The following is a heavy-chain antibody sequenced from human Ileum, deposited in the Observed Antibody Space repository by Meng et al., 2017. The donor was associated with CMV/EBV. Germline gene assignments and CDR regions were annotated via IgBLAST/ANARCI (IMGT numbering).Heavy chain of an antibody. J-gene: IGHJ4*02. CDR1: SGSISSSDYY. Sequence: QLQPQGSVPGLVKPPETLSLTGTAASGSISSSDYYWGWVRQPPGKGLEWIASIHSGGGTYYNPSLKSRVTISVDTSENQFSLRLTSVTAADTAVYYCARDYGSGSYRHYFDYWGQGTLVTVSS. V-gene: IGHV4-39*07. CDR3: ARDYGSGSYRHYFDY. CDR2: IHSGGGT. D-gene: IGHD3-10*01.